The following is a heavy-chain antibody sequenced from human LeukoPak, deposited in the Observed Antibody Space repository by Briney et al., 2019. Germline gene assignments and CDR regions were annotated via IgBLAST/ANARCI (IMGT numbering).Heavy chain of an antibody. CDR3: AKSDYDSSGYRQGPYYYYMDV. Sequence: GRSLRLSCAASGFTFSSYGMHWVRQAPGKGLEWVAVISYDGSNKYYADSVKGRFTISRDNSKNTLYLQMNSLRAEDTAVYYCAKSDYDSSGYRQGPYYYYMDVWGKGATVTVSS. D-gene: IGHD3-22*01. CDR2: ISYDGSNK. J-gene: IGHJ6*03. V-gene: IGHV3-30*18. CDR1: GFTFSSYG.